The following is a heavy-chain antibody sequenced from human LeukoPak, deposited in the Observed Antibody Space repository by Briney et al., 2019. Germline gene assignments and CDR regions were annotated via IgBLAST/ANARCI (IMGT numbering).Heavy chain of an antibody. CDR1: GDSISYFY. D-gene: IGHD3-10*02. V-gene: IGHV4-4*07. CDR3: ARHLANVRWGVNPRWFDP. J-gene: IGHJ5*02. CDR2: FSSSGTT. Sequence: PSETLSLTCSVSGDSISYFYWSWIRQAAGKGLEWIGRFSSSGTTDYNASLKSRVTMSVDTSKNQLSLKVISVTAADTAVYYCARHLANVRWGVNPRWFDPWGQGTLVTVSS.